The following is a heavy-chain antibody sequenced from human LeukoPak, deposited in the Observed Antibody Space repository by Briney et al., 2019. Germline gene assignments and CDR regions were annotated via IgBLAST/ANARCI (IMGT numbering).Heavy chain of an antibody. CDR2: INPNSGGT. V-gene: IGHV1-2*02. J-gene: IGHJ4*02. D-gene: IGHD3-10*01. Sequence: ASVKVSCKASGYTFTGYYMHWVRQAPGQGLEWMGWINPNSGGTNYAQKFQGRVTMTRDTSISTAYMELSRLRSDDTAVYYCARAGVRGVIISNGPDYWGQGTLVTVSS. CDR3: ARAGVRGVIISNGPDY. CDR1: GYTFTGYY.